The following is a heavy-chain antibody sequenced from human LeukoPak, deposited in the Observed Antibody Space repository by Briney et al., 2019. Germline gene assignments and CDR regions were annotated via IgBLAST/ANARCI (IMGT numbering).Heavy chain of an antibody. CDR3: ARGSSWLYDAFDI. CDR2: INHRGST. D-gene: IGHD6-13*01. V-gene: IGHV4-34*01. Sequence: SETLSLTCAFYGGSFSGYYWSWIRQPPGKGLEWIGEINHRGSTNYNPSLKSRVTISVDTSKNQFSLKLSSVTAADTAVYYCARGSSWLYDAFDIWGQGTMVTVSS. J-gene: IGHJ3*02. CDR1: GGSFSGYY.